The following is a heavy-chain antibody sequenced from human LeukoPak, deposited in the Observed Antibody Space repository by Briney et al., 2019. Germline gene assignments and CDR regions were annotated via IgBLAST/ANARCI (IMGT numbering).Heavy chain of an antibody. CDR2: INSDGSST. D-gene: IGHD1-26*01. V-gene: IGHV3-74*01. J-gene: IGHJ4*02. Sequence: GGSLRLSCAASGFTFSSYWMHWVRQAPGKGLVWVSRINSDGSSTSYADSVKGRFTISRDNAKNTLYLQMNSLRAEDTAVYYCAKRYSGSNHYFDYWGRGTLVTVSS. CDR1: GFTFSSYW. CDR3: AKRYSGSNHYFDY.